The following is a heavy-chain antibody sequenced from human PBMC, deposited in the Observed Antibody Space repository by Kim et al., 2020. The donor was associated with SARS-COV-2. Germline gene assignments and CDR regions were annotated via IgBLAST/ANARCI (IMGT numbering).Heavy chain of an antibody. CDR3: ARRARYSYSDAFDI. J-gene: IGHJ3*02. Sequence: AQKFQSRVTITADKTTSTAYMELSSLRSEDTAVYCCARRARYSYSDAFDIWGQGTMVTVSS. V-gene: IGHV1-69*02. D-gene: IGHD5-18*01.